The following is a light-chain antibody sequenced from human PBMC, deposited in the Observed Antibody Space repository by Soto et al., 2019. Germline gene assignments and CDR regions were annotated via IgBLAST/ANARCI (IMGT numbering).Light chain of an antibody. Sequence: DIQMTQSPSTLSASVGDRVTITCRASQSISSWLAWYQQKPGKAPKLLIYDASSLESGVPSRFSGSGSGTDFTLIISSLQREDFATYYCQQSYSSSWTFGQGTKVDIK. J-gene: IGKJ1*01. V-gene: IGKV1-5*01. CDR2: DAS. CDR1: QSISSW. CDR3: QQSYSSSWT.